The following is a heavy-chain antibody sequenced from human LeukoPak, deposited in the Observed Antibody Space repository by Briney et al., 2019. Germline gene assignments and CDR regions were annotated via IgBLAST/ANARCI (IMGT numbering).Heavy chain of an antibody. Sequence: GGSLRLPCTGSGRTFGDYAMSWFRQAPGKGLEWVGFIRSKAYGGTTEYAASVKGRFTISRDDSKSIAYLQMNSLKTEDTAVYYCTTHHDYDAFVIWGQWTMVTVSS. CDR1: GRTFGDYA. D-gene: IGHD4-11*01. CDR2: IRSKAYGGTT. V-gene: IGHV3-49*03. J-gene: IGHJ3*02. CDR3: TTHHDYDAFVI.